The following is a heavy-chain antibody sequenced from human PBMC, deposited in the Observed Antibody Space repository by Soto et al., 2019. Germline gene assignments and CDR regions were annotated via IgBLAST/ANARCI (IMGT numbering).Heavy chain of an antibody. CDR1: GFTFSSYA. V-gene: IGHV3-30-3*01. CDR3: VRDGNHYDSSGPCFDY. D-gene: IGHD3-22*01. CDR2: ISYDGSNK. Sequence: QVQLVESGGGVVQPGRSLRLSCAASGFTFSSYAMHWVRQAPGKGLEWVAVISYDGSNKYYADSVKGRFTISRDNSKNTLYLQMNSLRTEDTAVHYCVRDGNHYDSSGPCFDYWGQGTLATVSS. J-gene: IGHJ4*02.